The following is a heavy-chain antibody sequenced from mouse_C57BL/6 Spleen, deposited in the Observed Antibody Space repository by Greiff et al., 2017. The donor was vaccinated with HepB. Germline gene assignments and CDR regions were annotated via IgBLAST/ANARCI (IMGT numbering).Heavy chain of an antibody. CDR3: ARDYGSSYDAMDY. D-gene: IGHD1-1*01. J-gene: IGHJ4*01. V-gene: IGHV1-20*01. CDR2: INPYNGDT. CDR1: GYSFTGYF. Sequence: VHVKQSGPELVKPGDSVKISCKASGYSFTGYFMNWVMQSHGKSLEWIGRINPYNGDTFYNQKFKGKATLTVDKSSSTAHMELRSLTSEDSAVYYCARDYGSSYDAMDYWGQGTSVTVSS.